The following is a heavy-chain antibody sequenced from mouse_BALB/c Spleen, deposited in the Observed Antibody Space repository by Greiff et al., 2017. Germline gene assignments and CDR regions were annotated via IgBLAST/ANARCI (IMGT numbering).Heavy chain of an antibody. CDR2: ISTYYGDA. Sequence: VHLVESGAELVRPGVSVKISCKGSGYTFTDYAMHWVKQSHAKSLEWIGVISTYYGDASYNQKFKGKATMTVDKSSSTAYMELARLTSEDSAIYYCARGGYGMDYWGQGTSVTVSS. V-gene: IGHV1S137*01. J-gene: IGHJ4*01. CDR3: ARGGYGMDY. CDR1: GYTFTDYA.